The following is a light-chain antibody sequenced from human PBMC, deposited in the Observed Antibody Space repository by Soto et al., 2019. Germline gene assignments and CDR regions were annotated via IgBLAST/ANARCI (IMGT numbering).Light chain of an antibody. Sequence: EVLITQSPATLCLSPGERGTLTCRASQSVNRYLAWYQQKPGQAPRLLIYDTSNRATGIPARFSGSGSGTDFTLTISSLEPEDFAVYYCQQREHWHPITFGQGTRLEIK. J-gene: IGKJ5*01. CDR2: DTS. CDR1: QSVNRY. V-gene: IGKV3-11*01. CDR3: QQREHWHPIT.